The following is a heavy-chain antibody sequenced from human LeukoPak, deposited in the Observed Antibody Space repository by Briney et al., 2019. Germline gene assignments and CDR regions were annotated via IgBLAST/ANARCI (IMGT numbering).Heavy chain of an antibody. V-gene: IGHV3-30*02. CDR2: IHNDGSNK. CDR1: GFTFSTYG. Sequence: GGSLRLSCAASGFTFSTYGMHWVRQAPGKGLEWVAFIHNDGSNKYYADSVKGRFTISRDNSKNTLYLQMNSLRAEDTAVYYCAKDRISIFGVVLHAFDIWGQGTMVTVSS. CDR3: AKDRISIFGVVLHAFDI. J-gene: IGHJ3*02. D-gene: IGHD3-3*01.